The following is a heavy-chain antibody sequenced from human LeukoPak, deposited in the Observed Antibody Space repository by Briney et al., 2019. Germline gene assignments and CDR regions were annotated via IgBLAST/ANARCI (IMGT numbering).Heavy chain of an antibody. V-gene: IGHV3-23*01. D-gene: IGHD2-21*01. CDR1: GFTFSSYA. CDR2: ISGSGGST. CDR3: AKDRPGGGVVGPQLNY. J-gene: IGHJ4*02. Sequence: PGGSLRLSCAASGFTFSSYAMSWVRQAPGKGLEWVSAISGSGGSTYYADSVKGRFTISRDNSKNTLYLQMNSLRAEDTAVYYCAKDRPGGGVVGPQLNYWGQGTLVTVSS.